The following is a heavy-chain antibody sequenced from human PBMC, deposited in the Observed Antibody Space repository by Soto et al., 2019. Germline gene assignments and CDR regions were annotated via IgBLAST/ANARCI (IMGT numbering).Heavy chain of an antibody. V-gene: IGHV3-23*01. J-gene: IGHJ4*02. Sequence: GGSLRLSCASSVFTFITYGLSWVRQAPGKGLEWVSSISGGGDITYNEDSVKGRFTISRDSSKNTLYLQMSSLRAEDTAIYYCAKYAASTWSLFDFWGQGTLVTVSS. CDR1: VFTFITYG. CDR3: AKYAASTWSLFDF. CDR2: ISGGGDIT. D-gene: IGHD6-13*01.